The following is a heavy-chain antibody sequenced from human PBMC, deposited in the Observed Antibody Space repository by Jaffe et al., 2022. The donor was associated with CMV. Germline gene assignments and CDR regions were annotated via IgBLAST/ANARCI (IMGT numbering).Heavy chain of an antibody. CDR3: TSCTYGEAEASTESYYYGMDV. CDR1: GFTFSGSA. D-gene: IGHD4-17*01. J-gene: IGHJ6*02. Sequence: EVQLVESGGGLVQPGGSLKLSCAASGFTFSGSAMHWVRQASGKGLEWVGRIRSKANSYATAYAASVKGRFTISRDDSKNTAYLQMNSLKTEDTAVYYCTSCTYGEAEASTESYYYGMDVWGQGTTVTVSS. CDR2: IRSKANSYAT. V-gene: IGHV3-73*02.